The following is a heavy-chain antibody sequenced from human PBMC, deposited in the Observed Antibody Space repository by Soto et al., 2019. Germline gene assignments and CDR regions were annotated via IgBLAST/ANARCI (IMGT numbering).Heavy chain of an antibody. CDR2: ITSSGAA. V-gene: IGHV3-23*01. Sequence: GGSLRLSCEASGFTFNNYAIAWVRRAPGKGLEWVSDITSSGAAYYAHSVKSRFTISRDNSNNTLYLEMNSLRAEDTAVYYCARVRGGSGTFPPLYWGQGTLVTVSS. CDR1: GFTFNNYA. CDR3: ARVRGGSGTFPPLY. D-gene: IGHD3-10*01. J-gene: IGHJ4*02.